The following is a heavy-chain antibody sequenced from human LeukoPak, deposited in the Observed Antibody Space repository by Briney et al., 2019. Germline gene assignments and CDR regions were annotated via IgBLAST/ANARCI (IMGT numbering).Heavy chain of an antibody. V-gene: IGHV4-34*01. J-gene: IGHJ4*02. Sequence: SETLSLTCAVYGGSFSGYYWSWIRQPPGKGLEWIGEINHSGSTNYNPSLKSRVTISVDTSKNQFSLKLSSVTAADTAVYYCARRGYGSGSYYKKPFDYWDQGTLVTVSS. CDR2: INHSGST. D-gene: IGHD3-10*01. CDR3: ARRGYGSGSYYKKPFDY. CDR1: GGSFSGYY.